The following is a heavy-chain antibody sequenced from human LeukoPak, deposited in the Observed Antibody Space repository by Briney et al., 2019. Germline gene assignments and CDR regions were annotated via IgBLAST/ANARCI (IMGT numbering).Heavy chain of an antibody. V-gene: IGHV4-4*07. J-gene: IGHJ3*02. Sequence: SETLSLTCTVSGGSISSYYWSWIRQPAGKGLEWIGRIYTSGSTNYNPSLKSRVTMSVDTSKNQFSLKLSSVTAADTAVYYCARGQEQWLVDAFDIWGQGTMVTVSS. CDR2: IYTSGST. D-gene: IGHD6-19*01. CDR1: GGSISSYY. CDR3: ARGQEQWLVDAFDI.